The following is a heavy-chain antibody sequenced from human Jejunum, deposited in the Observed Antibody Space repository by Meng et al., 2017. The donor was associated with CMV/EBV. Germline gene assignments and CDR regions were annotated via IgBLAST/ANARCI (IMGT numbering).Heavy chain of an antibody. CDR3: VRRGYDLNFDY. CDR2: IYWDNDK. Sequence: HTTLEESGPTLVKPTQTPTLTCSFSGFSFISGVGVGWVRQPPRKALEWLAIIYWDNDKRYSPSLNSRLTITKDTSKNQVVLTMTNMDPVDTATYYCVRRGYDLNFDYWGQGTLVTVSS. J-gene: IGHJ4*02. V-gene: IGHV2-5*02. CDR1: GFSFISGVG. D-gene: IGHD5-12*01.